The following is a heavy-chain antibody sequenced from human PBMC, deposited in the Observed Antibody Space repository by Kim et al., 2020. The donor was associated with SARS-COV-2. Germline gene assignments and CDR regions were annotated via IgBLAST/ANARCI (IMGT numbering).Heavy chain of an antibody. Sequence: ASVKVSCKASGYTFTGYYMHWVRQAPGQGLEWMGRINPNSGGTNYAQKFQGRVTMTRDTSISTAYMELSRLRSDDTAVYYCARAGINWARPLAYWGQGTLVTVSS. CDR2: INPNSGGT. CDR3: ARAGINWARPLAY. J-gene: IGHJ4*02. CDR1: GYTFTGYY. D-gene: IGHD7-27*01. V-gene: IGHV1-2*06.